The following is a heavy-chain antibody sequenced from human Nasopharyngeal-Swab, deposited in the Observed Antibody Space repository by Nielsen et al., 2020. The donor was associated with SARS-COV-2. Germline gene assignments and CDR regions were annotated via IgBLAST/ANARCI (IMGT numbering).Heavy chain of an antibody. CDR1: GFTFSSYA. Sequence: GWCLRLSCAASGFTFSSYAMSWVRQAPGKGLEWVSAISGSGGSTYYADSVKGRFTISRDNSKNTLYLQMNSLRAEDTAVYYCAKDRALYYYDSSGYYYSSYWGQGTLVTVSS. V-gene: IGHV3-23*01. D-gene: IGHD3-22*01. CDR3: AKDRALYYYDSSGYYYSSY. J-gene: IGHJ4*02. CDR2: ISGSGGST.